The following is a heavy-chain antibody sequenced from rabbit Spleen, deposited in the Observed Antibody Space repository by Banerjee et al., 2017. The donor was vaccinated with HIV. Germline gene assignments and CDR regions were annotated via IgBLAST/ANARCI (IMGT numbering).Heavy chain of an antibody. J-gene: IGHJ2*01. CDR3: ARNYVNVFDP. Sequence: EQLEESGGGLVKPGGTLTLTCTVSGFSFSSNWICWVRQAPGKGLEWIACIDTSDGDTDYANWPKGRFTMSKASSTTVTLQMTSLTAADTATYFCARNYVNVFDPWGPGTLVTV. V-gene: IGHV1S45*01. CDR2: IDTSDGDT. D-gene: IGHD1-1*01. CDR1: GFSFSSNW.